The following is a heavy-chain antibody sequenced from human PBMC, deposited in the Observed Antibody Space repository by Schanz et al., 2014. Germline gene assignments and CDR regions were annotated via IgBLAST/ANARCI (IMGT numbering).Heavy chain of an antibody. D-gene: IGHD1-26*01. V-gene: IGHV3-7*01. Sequence: EVMLVESGGGLVQPGGSLRLSCAVSGFSFSRNAMNWVRQAPGKGPEWVANIKQDESERSYVDSVKGRFTISRDNAKNSLYLQMNSLRDEDTAVYYCARGGATRFDYWGQGTLVTVSS. CDR1: GFSFSRNA. J-gene: IGHJ4*02. CDR3: ARGGATRFDY. CDR2: IKQDESER.